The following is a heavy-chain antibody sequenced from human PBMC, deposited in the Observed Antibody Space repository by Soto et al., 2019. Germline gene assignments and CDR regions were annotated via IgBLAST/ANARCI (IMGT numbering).Heavy chain of an antibody. CDR2: ISGSGGST. CDR3: AKVRGRYYYYGLDV. CDR1: GFTFSSYS. V-gene: IGHV3-23*01. Sequence: SLRLSCAASGFTFSSYSMNWVRQAPGKGLEWVSVISGSGGSTYYADSVKGRFSISRDNSKSTLYLQMNSLRAEDTAVYYCAKVRGRYYYYGLDVWGQGTTVTVSS. J-gene: IGHJ6*02.